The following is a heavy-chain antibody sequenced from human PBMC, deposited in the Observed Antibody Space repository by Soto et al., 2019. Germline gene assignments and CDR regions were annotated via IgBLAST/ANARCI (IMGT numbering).Heavy chain of an antibody. D-gene: IGHD2-8*02. CDR3: ARALVNGGDY. Sequence: GSLRLSCAASGFTFSNYWMTWVRQAPGKGLEWVANIKQDGSETYYVDSVKGRFTISRDNAKNSLYLQMNSLRAGDTAVYYCARALVNGGDYWGQGTLVTVSS. V-gene: IGHV3-7*01. CDR2: IKQDGSET. CDR1: GFTFSNYW. J-gene: IGHJ4*02.